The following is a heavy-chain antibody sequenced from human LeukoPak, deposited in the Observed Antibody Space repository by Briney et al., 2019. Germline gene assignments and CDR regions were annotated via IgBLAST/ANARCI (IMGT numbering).Heavy chain of an antibody. CDR1: GFTFSSYE. J-gene: IGHJ4*02. CDR3: ARDDSGKVGATGTFDS. V-gene: IGHV3-48*03. CDR2: ISRSGSTI. Sequence: GGSLRLSCAASGFTFSSYEMNWVRQGPGKGLEWVSYISRSGSTIFYADSVKGRFTISRDNANNSVFLQMNSLRDEDTAVYYCARDDSGKVGATGTFDSWGQGTLVTVSS. D-gene: IGHD1-26*01.